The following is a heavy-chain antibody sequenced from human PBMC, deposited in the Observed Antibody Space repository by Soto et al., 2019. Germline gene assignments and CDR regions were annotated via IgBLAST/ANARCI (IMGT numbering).Heavy chain of an antibody. CDR2: IIPIFGTA. V-gene: IGHV1-69*13. Sequence: SVKVSCKASGGTFSSYAISWVRQAPGQGLEWMGGIIPIFGTANYAQKFQGRVTITADESTSTAYMELSSLRSEDTAVYYCAREEYDILTGPFDYWGQGTLVTVSS. J-gene: IGHJ4*02. D-gene: IGHD3-9*01. CDR1: GGTFSSYA. CDR3: AREEYDILTGPFDY.